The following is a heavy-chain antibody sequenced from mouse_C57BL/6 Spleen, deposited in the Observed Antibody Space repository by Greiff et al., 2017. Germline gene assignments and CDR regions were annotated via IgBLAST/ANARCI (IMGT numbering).Heavy chain of an antibody. CDR2: INPNNGGT. Sequence: EVQLQESGPELVKPGASVKMSCKASGYTFTDYNMHWVKQSHGKSLEWIGYINPNNGGTSYNQKFKGKATLTVNKSSSTAYMELRSLTSEDSAVYYCARGEYGPYYFDYWGQGTTLTVSS. D-gene: IGHD1-1*02. CDR3: ARGEYGPYYFDY. J-gene: IGHJ2*01. V-gene: IGHV1-22*01. CDR1: GYTFTDYN.